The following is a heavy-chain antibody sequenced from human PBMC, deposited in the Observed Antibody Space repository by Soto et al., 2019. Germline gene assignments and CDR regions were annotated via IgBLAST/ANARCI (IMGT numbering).Heavy chain of an antibody. V-gene: IGHV3-9*01. CDR1: GFRFDDHF. CDR3: AKDEGGLWSVDKGGSYAYYGMDV. D-gene: IGHD3-3*01. J-gene: IGHJ6*02. CDR2: ISWNSETT. Sequence: CLRLSCAACGFRFDDHFMHWVRQRPGRGLEWVSGISWNSETTGYADPVKGRFTISRDNAKNSLYLQMNSLRAEDTAFYYCAKDEGGLWSVDKGGSYAYYGMDVCGQRTTVTVSS.